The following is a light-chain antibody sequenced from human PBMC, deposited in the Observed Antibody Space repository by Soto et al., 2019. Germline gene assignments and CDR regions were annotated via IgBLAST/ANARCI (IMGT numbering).Light chain of an antibody. Sequence: EIVLTQSPGTLSSSPGERATLSCRASQSVSTSHVAWYQQKPGQAPRLLIYGSSSRATRLPDRFSGSGSRTDFPLTISRLEPEDFALYYCQQFGTSRTFGQGTKVEIK. CDR3: QQFGTSRT. CDR2: GSS. CDR1: QSVSTSH. V-gene: IGKV3-20*01. J-gene: IGKJ1*01.